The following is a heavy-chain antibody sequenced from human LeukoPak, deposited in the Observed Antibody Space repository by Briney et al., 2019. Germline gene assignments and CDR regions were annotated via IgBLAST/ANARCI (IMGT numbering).Heavy chain of an antibody. CDR3: AEARTSCCYPDY. CDR1: GGTFSSYA. Sequence: ASVKVSCKASGGTFSSYAISWVRQAPGQGLEWMGRINPNSGGTNYAQKFQGRVTMTRDTSISTAYMELSRLRSDDTAVYYCAEARTSCCYPDYWGQGTLVTVSS. V-gene: IGHV1-2*06. J-gene: IGHJ4*02. CDR2: INPNSGGT. D-gene: IGHD2-2*01.